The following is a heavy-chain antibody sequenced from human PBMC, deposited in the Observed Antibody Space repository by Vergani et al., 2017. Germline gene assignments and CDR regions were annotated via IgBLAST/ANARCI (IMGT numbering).Heavy chain of an antibody. CDR1: GFTFDDYA. CDR2: ISWNSGSI. D-gene: IGHD1-26*01. CDR3: ATSREYYYYGMDV. Sequence: VQLVESGGGLVQPGRSLRLSCAASGFTFDDYAMHWVRQAPGKGLEWVSGISWNSGSIGYADSVKGRFTISRDNAKNSLYLQMNSLRAEDTAVYYCATSREYYYYGMDVWGQGTTVTVSS. J-gene: IGHJ6*02. V-gene: IGHV3-9*01.